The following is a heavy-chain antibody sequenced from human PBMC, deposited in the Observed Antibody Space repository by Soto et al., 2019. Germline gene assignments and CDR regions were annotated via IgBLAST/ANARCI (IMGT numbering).Heavy chain of an antibody. CDR3: ARSSRGLYFDY. V-gene: IGHV3-23*01. D-gene: IGHD2-15*01. Sequence: EVQLLESGGGLVQPGGSLRLSCAASGFSFSSYAMNWVRQAPGKGLEWVSVISGSGDSTYYADSVKGRFTISRDNSKNTLYLQMISLRAEDTAVYYCARSSRGLYFDYWGQGTLVIVSS. CDR2: ISGSGDST. J-gene: IGHJ4*02. CDR1: GFSFSSYA.